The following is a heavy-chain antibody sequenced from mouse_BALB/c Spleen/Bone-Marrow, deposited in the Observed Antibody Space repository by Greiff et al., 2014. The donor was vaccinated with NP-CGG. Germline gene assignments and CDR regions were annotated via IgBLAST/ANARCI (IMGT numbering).Heavy chain of an antibody. CDR1: GFTFSSYY. J-gene: IGHJ4*01. V-gene: IGHV5-6-2*01. D-gene: IGHD2-12*01. CDR3: ARLGNDDAMDY. Sequence: EVKLEESGGGLVKLGGSLKLSCAASGFTFSSYYMSWVRQTPEKRLELVAAINSNGGSTYYPDTVKGRFTISRDNAKNTLYLQVSSLKSEDTALYYCARLGNDDAMDYWGQGTSVTVSS. CDR2: INSNGGST.